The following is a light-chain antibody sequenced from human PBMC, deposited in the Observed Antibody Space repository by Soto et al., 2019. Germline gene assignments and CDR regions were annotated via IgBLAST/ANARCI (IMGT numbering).Light chain of an antibody. Sequence: DIQMTQSPSTLTASVGDRVTITCRASQSVTNFLAWYQQKPGKAPKLLIYDASTLEDVVPSRFSGSGSGTQFTLTISSVQPDDYATYYCQQYNDWSSRFGQGTKLEIK. CDR1: QSVTNF. J-gene: IGKJ2*03. CDR3: QQYNDWSSR. V-gene: IGKV1-5*01. CDR2: DAS.